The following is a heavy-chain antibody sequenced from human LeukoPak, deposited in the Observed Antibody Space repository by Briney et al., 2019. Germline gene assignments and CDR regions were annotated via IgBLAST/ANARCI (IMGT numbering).Heavy chain of an antibody. D-gene: IGHD2-2*01. CDR2: ITPNSGDT. CDR1: GYTFTGYY. J-gene: IGHJ4*02. Sequence: ASVKVSCKASGYTFTGYYMHWVRLAPGQGLEWMGRITPNSGDTNCAQKFQGRVTMTRDTSISTAYMELSRLRSDDTAVYYCARDYCSSTSCLFDYWGQGTLVTVSS. V-gene: IGHV1-2*06. CDR3: ARDYCSSTSCLFDY.